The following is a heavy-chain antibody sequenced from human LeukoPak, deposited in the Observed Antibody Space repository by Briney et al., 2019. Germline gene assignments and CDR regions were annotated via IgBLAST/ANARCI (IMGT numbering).Heavy chain of an antibody. Sequence: SETLSLTCAVYGGSFSGYYWSWLRQPPGKGLEWIGEINHSGSTNYNPSLKSRVTISVDTSKNQFSLKLSSVTAADTAVYYCARAPGGITMVRGVIAHFDLWGRGTLVTVSS. J-gene: IGHJ2*01. D-gene: IGHD3-10*01. CDR3: ARAPGGITMVRGVIAHFDL. CDR1: GGSFSGYY. V-gene: IGHV4-34*01. CDR2: INHSGST.